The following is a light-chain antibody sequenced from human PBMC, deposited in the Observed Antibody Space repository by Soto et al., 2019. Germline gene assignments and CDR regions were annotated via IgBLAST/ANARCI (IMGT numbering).Light chain of an antibody. CDR1: QSVSSN. V-gene: IGKV3-15*01. J-gene: IGKJ1*01. Sequence: IGMTRSPATLSMSPGERATLSCRASQSVSSNLAWYQQKPGQAPRLLIYGASTRATGIPARFSGSGSGTEFTLTISSLQSEDFAVYYCQQRSRWPWTFAQGAKV. CDR3: QQRSRWPWT. CDR2: GAS.